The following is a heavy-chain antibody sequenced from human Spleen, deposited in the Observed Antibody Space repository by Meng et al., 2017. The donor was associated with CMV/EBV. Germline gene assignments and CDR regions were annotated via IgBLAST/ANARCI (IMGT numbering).Heavy chain of an antibody. J-gene: IGHJ5*02. CDR2: IFYTGST. D-gene: IGHD7-27*01. Sequence: SETLSLTCTVSGDSMTSGDYWSWIRLSPGKGLEWIGYIFYTGSTNYNPSLKSRVTISIDTSKNQFSLKVSSVTTADTAVYYCARGRPRLRWFDPWGQGTLVTVSS. CDR3: ARGRPRLRWFDP. CDR1: GDSMTSGDY. V-gene: IGHV4-59*12.